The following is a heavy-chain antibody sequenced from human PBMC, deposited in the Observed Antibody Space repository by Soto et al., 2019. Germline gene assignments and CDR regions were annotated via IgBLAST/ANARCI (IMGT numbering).Heavy chain of an antibody. CDR3: ARNGYCVSTICYSDYYSGMDV. CDR1: GGTFSSYA. Sequence: QVQLVQSGAEVKKPGSSVKVSCKASGGTFSSYAISWVRQAPGQGLEWMGGIIRIFGTAHYAQKFQGRVTITADESTSTAYMELSSLRSEDTAVYSCARNGYCVSTICYSDYYSGMDVWGQGTTVTVSS. D-gene: IGHD2-2*02. CDR2: IIRIFGTA. J-gene: IGHJ6*02. V-gene: IGHV1-69*12.